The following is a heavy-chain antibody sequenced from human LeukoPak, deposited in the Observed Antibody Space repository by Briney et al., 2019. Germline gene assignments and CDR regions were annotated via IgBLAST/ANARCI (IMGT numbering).Heavy chain of an antibody. V-gene: IGHV1-18*01. CDR2: ISAYNGNT. Sequence: ASVKLSCKASGYTFTSYGISWVRQAPGQGLEWMGWISAYNGNTNYAQKLQGRVTMTTDTSTSTAYMELRSLRSDDTAVYYCARVRGVIIIGWFDPWGQGTLVTVSS. CDR1: GYTFTSYG. J-gene: IGHJ5*02. D-gene: IGHD3-10*01. CDR3: ARVRGVIIIGWFDP.